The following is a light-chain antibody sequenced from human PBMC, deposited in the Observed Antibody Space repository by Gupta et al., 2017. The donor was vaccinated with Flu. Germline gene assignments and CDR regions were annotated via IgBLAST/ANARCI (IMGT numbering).Light chain of an antibody. Sequence: DIQMTQSPSTLSAPVGDRVTITCRASQTISTWLAWYQQKPGKAPNLLIYKASTLESGVPSRFSGSGSGAEFILTISSLQPDDFATYYCQHYNTYPWTFGQGTKMEIK. CDR3: QHYNTYPWT. CDR1: QTISTW. V-gene: IGKV1-5*03. J-gene: IGKJ1*01. CDR2: KAS.